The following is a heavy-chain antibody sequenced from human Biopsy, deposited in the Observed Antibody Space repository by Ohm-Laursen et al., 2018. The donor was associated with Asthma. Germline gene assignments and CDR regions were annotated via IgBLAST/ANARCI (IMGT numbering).Heavy chain of an antibody. CDR1: GGTFSNFA. V-gene: IGHV1-69*01. D-gene: IGHD6-19*01. CDR3: ARCQVGYSSGWSLLLKKIYYSGMDV. J-gene: IGHJ6*02. Sequence: GSSMKVSCNAPGGTFSNFAISWVRQAPGQGLEWLGGIMTVLGTTNYAQKFQGRVTITADESTSTAYMEVTSLRSEDTAIYYCARCQVGYSSGWSLLLKKIYYSGMDVWGQGTAVTVSS. CDR2: IMTVLGTT.